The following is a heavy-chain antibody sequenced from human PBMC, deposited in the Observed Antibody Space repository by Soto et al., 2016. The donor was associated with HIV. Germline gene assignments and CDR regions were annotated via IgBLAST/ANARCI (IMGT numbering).Heavy chain of an antibody. CDR2: ISADGHTT. CDR3: AKIGPWIELWAYFDY. CDR1: GFTFDDYA. J-gene: IGHJ4*02. V-gene: IGHV3-43*02. Sequence: EVQLVESGGGVVQPGGRLRLSCAASGFTFDDYAMHWVRQAPGKGLEWVSLISADGHTTYYADSVKGRFTISRDNRETTLYLQMNSLRAEDTALYYCAKIGPWIELWAYFDYWGQGTLVTVSS. D-gene: IGHD5-18*01.